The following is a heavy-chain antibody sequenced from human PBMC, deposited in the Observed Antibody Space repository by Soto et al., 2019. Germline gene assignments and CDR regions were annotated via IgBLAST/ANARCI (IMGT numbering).Heavy chain of an antibody. CDR1: GFTFSDYS. CDR3: VKDRWVDY. Sequence: LRLSCSVSGFTFSDYSMHWVRQAPGQGLEYVSSISHNGGSTYYRDSVKGRFTISRDDSKNTLYLQMSSLRAEDTAVYYCVKDRWVDYWGQGILVTVSS. V-gene: IGHV3-64D*06. J-gene: IGHJ4*02. D-gene: IGHD6-13*01. CDR2: ISHNGGST.